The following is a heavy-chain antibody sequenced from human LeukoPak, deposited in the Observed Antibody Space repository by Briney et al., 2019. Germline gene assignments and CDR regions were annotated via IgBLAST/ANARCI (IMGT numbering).Heavy chain of an antibody. D-gene: IGHD1-26*01. CDR3: ARQSHYVGATTSVY. V-gene: IGHV4-38-2*01. CDR2: IYHSGST. J-gene: IGHJ4*02. CDR1: GYSISSGYY. Sequence: SETLSLTCAVSGYSISSGYYWGWIRQPPGKGLEWIGSIYHSGSTYYSPSLKSRVTISVDTSKNQFSLKLSSVTAADTAVYYCARQSHYVGATTSVYWGQGTLVTVSS.